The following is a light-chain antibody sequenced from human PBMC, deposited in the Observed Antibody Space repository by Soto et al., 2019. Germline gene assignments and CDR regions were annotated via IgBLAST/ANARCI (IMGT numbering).Light chain of an antibody. J-gene: IGKJ1*01. CDR1: QSVSSN. Sequence: EIVMTQSPATLSVSPGERATLSCRASQSVSSNLAWYQQKPGQSPRLLIYGASTRATGIPARFSDSGSGTEFTLTIGSLQSEDFAIYYCQQYSNWPWGTFGQGTKVEIK. V-gene: IGKV3-15*01. CDR2: GAS. CDR3: QQYSNWPWGT.